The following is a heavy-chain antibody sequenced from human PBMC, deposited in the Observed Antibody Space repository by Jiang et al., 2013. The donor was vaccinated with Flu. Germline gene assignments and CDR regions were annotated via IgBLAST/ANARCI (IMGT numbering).Heavy chain of an antibody. D-gene: IGHD3-3*01. CDR2: IYHSGST. V-gene: IGHV4-38-2*01. J-gene: IGHJ5*02. CDR3: ARGATYYDFWSGYTGGWFDP. CDR1: GYSISSGYY. Sequence: GSGLVKPSETLSLTCAVSGYSISSGYYWGWIRQPPGKGLEWIGSIYHSGSTYYNPSLKSRVTISVDTSKNQFSLKLSSVTAADTAVYYCARGATYYDFWSGYTGGWFDPWGQGTLVTVSS.